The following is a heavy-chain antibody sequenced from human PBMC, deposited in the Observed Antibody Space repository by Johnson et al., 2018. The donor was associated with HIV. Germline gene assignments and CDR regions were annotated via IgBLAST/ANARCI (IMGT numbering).Heavy chain of an antibody. Sequence: VQLVESGGGVARPGGSLRLSCETSGFTFDEYDMSWVRPGPGKGLEWVSGINWNGGTPGYAGSVKGRFTISRDNAKNSLYLEMNSLRAEDTALYYCARATYYYDTSGYLTRPRAFDVWGHGTMVTVSS. CDR1: GFTFDEYD. CDR3: ARATYYYDTSGYLTRPRAFDV. J-gene: IGHJ3*01. V-gene: IGHV3-20*04. D-gene: IGHD3-22*01. CDR2: INWNGGTP.